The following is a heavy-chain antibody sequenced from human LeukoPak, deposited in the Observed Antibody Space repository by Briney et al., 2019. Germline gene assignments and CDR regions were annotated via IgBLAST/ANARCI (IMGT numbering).Heavy chain of an antibody. J-gene: IGHJ4*02. CDR1: GYTFTGYY. Sequence: ASVKVSCKASGYTFTGYYIHWVRQAPGQGLEWMGRIIPILGIANYAQKFQGRVTITADKSTSTAYMELSSLRSEDTAVYYCARMYYYDSSGYSSGDYWGQGTLVTVSS. D-gene: IGHD3-22*01. V-gene: IGHV1-69*02. CDR2: IIPILGIA. CDR3: ARMYYYDSSGYSSGDY.